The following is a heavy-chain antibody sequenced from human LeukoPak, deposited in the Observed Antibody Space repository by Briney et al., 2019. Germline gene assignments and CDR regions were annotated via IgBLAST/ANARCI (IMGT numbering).Heavy chain of an antibody. D-gene: IGHD6-13*01. CDR2: INQGGKKR. J-gene: IGHJ5*02. Sequence: GGSLRLSCAASGFTFSNYWMSWVRQAPGKGLEWVANINQGGKKRNYVDSMKGRFIISRDDAKNSLYLQMDGLTPEDTAMYYCTRDLAAAATWGQGTLVTVSS. V-gene: IGHV3-7*03. CDR1: GFTFSNYW. CDR3: TRDLAAAAT.